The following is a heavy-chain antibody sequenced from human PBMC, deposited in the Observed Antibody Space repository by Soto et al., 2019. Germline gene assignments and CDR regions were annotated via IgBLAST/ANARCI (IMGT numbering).Heavy chain of an antibody. J-gene: IGHJ3*02. Sequence: GGSLRLSCAASGFSVSSNYMSWVRQAPGKGLEWVSVIYSGGSTYYADSVKGRFTISRDNSKNTLYLQMNSLRAEDTAVYYCARDIVVVVAATPGGYDAFDIWGQGTMVTVSS. CDR3: ARDIVVVVAATPGGYDAFDI. D-gene: IGHD2-15*01. CDR1: GFSVSSNY. CDR2: IYSGGST. V-gene: IGHV3-66*01.